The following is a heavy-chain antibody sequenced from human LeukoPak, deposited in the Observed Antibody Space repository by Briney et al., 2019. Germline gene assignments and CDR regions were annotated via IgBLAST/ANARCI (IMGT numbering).Heavy chain of an antibody. D-gene: IGHD3-3*01. V-gene: IGHV3-23*01. CDR3: AKHGGFWSGYYFHYYYYYYMAV. CDR2: ISGSGGST. J-gene: IGHJ6*03. CDR1: GFTFSSYA. Sequence: GGSLRLSCAASGFTFSSYAMSWVRQAPGKGLEWVSAISGSGGSTYYADSVKGRFTISRDNSKNTLYLQMNSLRAEDTAVYSCAKHGGFWSGYYFHYYYYYYMAVWGKATTVTV.